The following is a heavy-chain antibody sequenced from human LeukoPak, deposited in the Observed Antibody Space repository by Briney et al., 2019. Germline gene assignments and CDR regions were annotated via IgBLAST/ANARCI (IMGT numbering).Heavy chain of an antibody. CDR1: GGSISSGSYY. CDR3: ARHPPPDSSGYQDWYFDL. V-gene: IGHV4-61*02. CDR2: IYTSGST. D-gene: IGHD3-22*01. J-gene: IGHJ2*01. Sequence: PSETLSLTCTVSGGSISSGSYYWSWIRQPAGKGLEWIGRIYTSGSTNYNPSLKSRVTISVDTSKNQFSLKLSSVTAADTAVYYCARHPPPDSSGYQDWYFDLWGRGTLVTVSS.